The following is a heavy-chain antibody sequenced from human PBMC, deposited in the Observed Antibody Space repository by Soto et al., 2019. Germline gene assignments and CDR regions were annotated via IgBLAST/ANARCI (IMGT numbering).Heavy chain of an antibody. V-gene: IGHV3-66*01. D-gene: IGHD3-10*01. CDR1: GFTVSSNY. J-gene: IGHJ6*03. CDR2: IYSGGST. CDR3: ARVLNHYPNYYYYYYMDV. Sequence: GGSLRLSCAASGFTVSSNYMSWVRQAPGKGLEWVSVIYSGGSTYYADSVKGRFTIPRDNSKNTLYLQMNSLRAEDTAVYYCARVLNHYPNYYYYYYMDVWGKGTTVTVSS.